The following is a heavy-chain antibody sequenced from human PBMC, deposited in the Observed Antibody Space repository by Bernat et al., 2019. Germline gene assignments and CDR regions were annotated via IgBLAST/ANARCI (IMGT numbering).Heavy chain of an antibody. V-gene: IGHV4-34*01. J-gene: IGHJ6*03. CDR2: INHSGST. D-gene: IGHD2-15*01. Sequence: QVQLQQWCAGLLKPSETLSLTCAVYGGSFSGYYWSWIRQPPGKGLEWIGEINHSGSTNYNPSLKSRVTISVATSKNQFSLKLSSVTAADTAVYYCARGFGYCSGGSCYGRFYYYYYMDVWGKGTTVTVSS. CDR3: ARGFGYCSGGSCYGRFYYYYYMDV. CDR1: GGSFSGYY.